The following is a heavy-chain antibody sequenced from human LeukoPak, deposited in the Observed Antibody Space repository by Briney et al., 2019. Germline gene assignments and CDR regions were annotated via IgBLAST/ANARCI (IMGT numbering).Heavy chain of an antibody. V-gene: IGHV5-51*01. Sequence: GESLKISCKGSEYSFTSYRICWLRQMPGEVLEWMWIIYHGDSDTRYSPPFQGQVTISADKSISTAYLQWSSLKASDTAMYYCARLLGVGYDSSGLEGAFDIWGQGTMVTVSS. D-gene: IGHD3-22*01. CDR2: IYHGDSDT. CDR1: EYSFTSYR. J-gene: IGHJ3*02. CDR3: ARLLGVGYDSSGLEGAFDI.